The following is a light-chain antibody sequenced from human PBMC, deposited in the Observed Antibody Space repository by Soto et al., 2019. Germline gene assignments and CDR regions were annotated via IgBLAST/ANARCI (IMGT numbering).Light chain of an antibody. CDR3: QQYNYWPPS. V-gene: IGKV3D-15*01. CDR2: GAS. Sequence: DRVMTQSPGTLSLSPGERATLSCRASQSVSSSYLAWYQQKPGQAPRLLIYGASSRATGIPDRFSGSGSGTESTLIISSLQSEDFAVYYCQQYNYWPPSFGPGTKVDIK. J-gene: IGKJ3*01. CDR1: QSVSSSY.